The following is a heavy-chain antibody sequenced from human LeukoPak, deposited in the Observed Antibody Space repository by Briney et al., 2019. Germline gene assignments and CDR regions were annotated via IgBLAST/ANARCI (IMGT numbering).Heavy chain of an antibody. D-gene: IGHD5-12*01. Sequence: SETLSLTCAVYGGSFSGYYWSWIRQPPGKGLEWIGEINHSGSTNYNPSLKSRVTISVDTSKNQFSLKLSSVPAADTAVYYCARGYSGYDPFDYWGQGTLVTVSS. CDR3: ARGYSGYDPFDY. V-gene: IGHV4-34*01. J-gene: IGHJ4*02. CDR1: GGSFSGYY. CDR2: INHSGST.